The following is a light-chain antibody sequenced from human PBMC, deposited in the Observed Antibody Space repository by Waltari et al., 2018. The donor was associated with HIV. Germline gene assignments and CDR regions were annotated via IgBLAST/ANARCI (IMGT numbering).Light chain of an antibody. CDR1: TSDVGTYNY. CDR2: DVS. CDR3: SSYSTNTNNSPWV. V-gene: IGLV2-14*03. J-gene: IGLJ3*02. Sequence: QSALAQPASVSGSPGQSITISCTGTTSDVGTYNYVSWYQQHPGKGPKLVIFDVSHRPSGISDRFSGSRSGNTASLTSSGLRAEDEADYFCSSYSTNTNNSPWVFGGGTKVTVL.